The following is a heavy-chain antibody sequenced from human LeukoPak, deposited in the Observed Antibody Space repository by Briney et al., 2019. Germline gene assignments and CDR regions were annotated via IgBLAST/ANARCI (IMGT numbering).Heavy chain of an antibody. CDR1: GYTFTGYY. V-gene: IGHV1-2*02. J-gene: IGHJ5*02. CDR3: AEHYGSGSYLQS. D-gene: IGHD3-10*01. Sequence: ASVKVSCKASGYTFTGYYMHWVRQAPGQGLEWMGWINPNSGSTNYAQKFQGRVTMTRDTSNSTAYMELSRLRSDDTAVYYCAEHYGSGSYLQSWGQGTLVTVSS. CDR2: INPNSGST.